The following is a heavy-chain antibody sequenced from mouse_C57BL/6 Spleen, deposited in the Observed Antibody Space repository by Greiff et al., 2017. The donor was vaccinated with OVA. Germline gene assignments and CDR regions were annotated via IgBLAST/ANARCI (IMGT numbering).Heavy chain of an antibody. CDR2: ISSGSSTI. Sequence: DVKLQESGGGLVKPGGSLKLSCAASGFTFSDYGMHWVRQAPEKGLEWVAYISSGSSTIYYADTVKGRFTISRDNAKNTLFLQMTSLRSEDTAMHYCARNGFAYWGQGTLVTVSA. CDR3: ARNGFAY. CDR1: GFTFSDYG. V-gene: IGHV5-17*01. J-gene: IGHJ3*01.